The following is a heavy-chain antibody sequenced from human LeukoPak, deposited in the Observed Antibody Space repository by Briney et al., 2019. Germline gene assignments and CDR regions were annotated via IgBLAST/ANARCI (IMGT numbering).Heavy chain of an antibody. V-gene: IGHV4-59*01. J-gene: IGHJ3*02. CDR1: GGSISSYY. CDR2: IYYRGTT. D-gene: IGHD6-13*01. Sequence: LSETLSLTCTVSGGSISSYYWSWIRQPPGKGLEWIGYIYYRGTTSYNPSLNSRVTISLDTSKSQFSLKLSSVTAADTAVYYCARDERGGSSSDIWGQGTMVTVSS. CDR3: ARDERGGSSSDI.